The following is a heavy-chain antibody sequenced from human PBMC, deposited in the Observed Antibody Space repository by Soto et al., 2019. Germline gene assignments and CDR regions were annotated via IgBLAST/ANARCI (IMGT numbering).Heavy chain of an antibody. D-gene: IGHD6-25*01. CDR2: IKSNTDGGTT. V-gene: IGHV3-15*07. CDR3: TTGGEIAAPYGIDA. CDR1: GFTFSNAW. Sequence: EVQLVESGGGLVKPGGSLRLSCAASGFTFSNAWMNWVRQAPGKGLEWVGRIKSNTDGGTTDYAAPVKGRFTITRDDSENTLYLQMNSLKTEDTAVYYCTTGGEIAAPYGIDAWGQGTTVTVSS. J-gene: IGHJ6*01.